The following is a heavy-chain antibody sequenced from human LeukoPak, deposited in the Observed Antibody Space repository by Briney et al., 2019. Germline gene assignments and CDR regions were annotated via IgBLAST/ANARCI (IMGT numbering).Heavy chain of an antibody. J-gene: IGHJ5*02. CDR1: GLNFGSYW. D-gene: IGHD1-26*01. CDR3: AGAGVGNIDP. CDR2: INQAGSGK. V-gene: IGHV3-7*05. Sequence: QTGGSLRLSCAASGLNFGSYWMNWVRQAPGIGLEWVANINQAGSGKYYADSVRGRFTISRDNAKNSLYLQMNSLRAEDTAVYYCAGAGVGNIDPWGQGTLVTVSS.